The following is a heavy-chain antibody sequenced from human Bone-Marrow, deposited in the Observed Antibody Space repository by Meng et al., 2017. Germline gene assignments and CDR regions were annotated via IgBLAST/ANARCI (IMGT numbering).Heavy chain of an antibody. Sequence: LSLTCAASGFTVSSNYMSWVRQAPGKGLEWVSVIYSGGSTYYADSVKGRFTISRDNSKNTLYLQMNSLRAEDTAVYYCASSAGAQWLEIHWYFDLWGRGTLVTVSS. V-gene: IGHV3-53*01. CDR1: GFTVSSNY. CDR2: IYSGGST. J-gene: IGHJ2*01. CDR3: ASSAGAQWLEIHWYFDL. D-gene: IGHD6-19*01.